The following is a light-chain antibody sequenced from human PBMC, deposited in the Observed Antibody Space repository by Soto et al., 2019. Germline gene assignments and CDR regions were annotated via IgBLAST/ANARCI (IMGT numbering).Light chain of an antibody. J-gene: IGKJ4*01. V-gene: IGKV4-1*01. CDR2: WAS. Sequence: DIVMTQSPDSLAVSLCERATINCKSSQSVLYTSNNLNYLAWYQQKPGQPPKLLIYWASTRESGVPDRFSGSGSGTDFTPSNSSLQAEDVAVYYCQQYYRAPLTFGGGTKVEIK. CDR1: QSVLYTSNNLNY. CDR3: QQYYRAPLT.